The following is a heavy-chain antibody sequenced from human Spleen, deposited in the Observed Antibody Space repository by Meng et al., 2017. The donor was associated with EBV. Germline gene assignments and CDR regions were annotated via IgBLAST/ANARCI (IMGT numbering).Heavy chain of an antibody. CDR2: INHSGNT. V-gene: IGHV4-34*01. J-gene: IGHJ4*02. D-gene: IGHD3-16*01. CDR3: ATGWGKGYY. CDR1: GGPFDGYS. Sequence: QVQPQQVGAGLLKPSATLSLSCDVDGGPFDGYSWTWFRQPPGKGLEWIGEINHSGNTNYNPSLKSRVTISVDTSKRQFSLKLTSMTAAETAVYYCATGWGKGYYWGQETLVTVSS.